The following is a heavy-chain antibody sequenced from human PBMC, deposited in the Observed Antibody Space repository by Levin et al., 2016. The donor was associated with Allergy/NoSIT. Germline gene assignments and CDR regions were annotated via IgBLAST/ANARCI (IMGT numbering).Heavy chain of an antibody. J-gene: IGHJ5*02. Sequence: SGPTLVKPTQTLTLTCTFSGFSLRTSGMCVSWIRQPPGKALEWLALINWNDDKRYSPSLKSRLTITKDTSKNQVVLTMTNMDPVDTATYYCAHRRAGRFDPWGQGTLVTVSS. V-gene: IGHV2-5*08. CDR2: INWNDDK. CDR3: AHRRAGRFDP. CDR1: GFSLRTSGMC.